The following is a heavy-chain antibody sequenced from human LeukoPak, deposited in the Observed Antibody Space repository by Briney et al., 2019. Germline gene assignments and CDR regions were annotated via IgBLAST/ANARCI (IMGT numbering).Heavy chain of an antibody. D-gene: IGHD3-22*01. Sequence: SETLSLTCAVYGGSFSGYYWSWIRQPPGKGLEWIGEINHSGSTNYNPSLKSRVTISVDTSKNQFSLKLSSVTAADTAVYYCARVVVAHFDYWGQGTLVTVSP. J-gene: IGHJ4*02. CDR1: GGSFSGYY. CDR2: INHSGST. V-gene: IGHV4-34*01. CDR3: ARVVVAHFDY.